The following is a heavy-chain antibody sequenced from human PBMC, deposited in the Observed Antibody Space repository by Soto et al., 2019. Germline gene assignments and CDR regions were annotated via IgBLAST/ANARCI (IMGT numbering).Heavy chain of an antibody. J-gene: IGHJ5*02. V-gene: IGHV3-11*06. CDR1: GFTFSDYY. CDR3: ARDTGYCSSTSCYPWFDP. Sequence: GGSLRLSCAGSGFTFSDYYMSWIRQAPGKGLEWVSYISSSSSYTNYADSVKGRFTISRDNAKNSLYLQMNSLRAEDTAVYYCARDTGYCSSTSCYPWFDPWGQGTLVTVSS. CDR2: ISSSSSYT. D-gene: IGHD2-2*01.